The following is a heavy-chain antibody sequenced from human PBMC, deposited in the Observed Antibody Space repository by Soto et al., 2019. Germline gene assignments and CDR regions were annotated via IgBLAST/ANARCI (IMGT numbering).Heavy chain of an antibody. CDR1: GFTFSSYS. V-gene: IGHV3-21*01. CDR2: ISSSSSYI. CDR3: ARDLGVGYYFDY. D-gene: IGHD6-25*01. Sequence: GSLRLSCAASGFTFSSYSMNWVRQAPGKGLEWVSSISSSSSYIYYADSVKGRFTISRDNAKNSLYLQMNSLRAEDTAVYYCARDLGVGYYFDYWGQGTLSPSPQ. J-gene: IGHJ4*02.